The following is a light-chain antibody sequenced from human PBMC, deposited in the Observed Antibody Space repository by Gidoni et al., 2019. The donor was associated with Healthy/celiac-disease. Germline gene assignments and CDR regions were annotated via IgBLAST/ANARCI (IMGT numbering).Light chain of an antibody. V-gene: IGLV2-14*01. CDR1: SSDVGGYNY. Sequence: QSALTQPASVSGSPGQSITISRTGTSSDVGGYNYVSWYQQHPGKAPKLMIYEVSNRPPGVPDRFSGSKSGNTASLTISGLQAEDEADYYCSSYTSSSTLVFGGGTKLTVL. CDR3: SSYTSSSTLV. CDR2: EVS. J-gene: IGLJ3*02.